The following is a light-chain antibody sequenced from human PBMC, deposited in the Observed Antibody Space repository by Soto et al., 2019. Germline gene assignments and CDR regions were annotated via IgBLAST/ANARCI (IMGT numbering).Light chain of an antibody. CDR2: GAS. Sequence: EIVLTQSPGTLSLSPGERATLSCRASQSVSSSYLAWYQQKPGQAPRLLIYGASSRATGIPDRSSGSWSGTDFTLTISRLEPEDFAVYYCQQYGSSPWTVGQGTKVDSK. V-gene: IGKV3-20*01. CDR3: QQYGSSPWT. CDR1: QSVSSSY. J-gene: IGKJ1*01.